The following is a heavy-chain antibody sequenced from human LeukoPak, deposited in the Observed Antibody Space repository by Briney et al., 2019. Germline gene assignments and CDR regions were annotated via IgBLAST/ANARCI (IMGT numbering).Heavy chain of an antibody. Sequence: GGSLRLSCAASGFTFSSYAMSWVRQAPGKGLEWVSAISGSGGSTYYADSVKGRFTISRDNSKNTLYLQTNSLRAEDTAVYYCAKKRDIVVVVAAVDYWGQGTLVTVSS. CDR3: AKKRDIVVVVAAVDY. J-gene: IGHJ4*02. D-gene: IGHD2-15*01. CDR2: ISGSGGST. CDR1: GFTFSSYA. V-gene: IGHV3-23*01.